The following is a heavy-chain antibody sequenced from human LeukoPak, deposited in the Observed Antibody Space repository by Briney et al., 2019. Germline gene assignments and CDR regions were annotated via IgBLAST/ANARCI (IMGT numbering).Heavy chain of an antibody. CDR2: INPNSGGT. J-gene: IGHJ4*02. D-gene: IGHD1-7*01. Sequence: ASVKVSCKASGYTFTGYYMHWVRQAPGQGLEWMGWINPNSGGTNYAPKFQGRVTMTRDTSVSTAYMELSRLKSDDTAVYYCARNNWSYEYFDYWGQGTLVTVSS. V-gene: IGHV1-2*02. CDR1: GYTFTGYY. CDR3: ARNNWSYEYFDY.